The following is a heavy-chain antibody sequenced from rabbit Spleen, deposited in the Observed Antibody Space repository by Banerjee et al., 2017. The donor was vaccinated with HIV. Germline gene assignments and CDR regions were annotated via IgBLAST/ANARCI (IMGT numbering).Heavy chain of an antibody. Sequence: QELLVAGGGVVVHPEGLPTLSSTVAVFFCSSAYYMCWGRPAPGKGLEWIGCIDGGSSGSTYSASWAKGRFTCSKTSSTTVTLQMTRLAVADTATYFCARDLATAIGWNFYLWGPGTLVTVS. CDR3: ARDLATAIGWNFYL. CDR2: IDGGSSGST. CDR1: VFFCSSAYY. V-gene: IGHV1S45*01. J-gene: IGHJ4*01. D-gene: IGHD3-1*01.